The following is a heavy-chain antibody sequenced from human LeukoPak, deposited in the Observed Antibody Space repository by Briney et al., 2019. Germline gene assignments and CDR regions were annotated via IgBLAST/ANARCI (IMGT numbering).Heavy chain of an antibody. V-gene: IGHV3-30*15. D-gene: IGHD3-10*01. CDR2: ISYDGSNK. J-gene: IGHJ4*02. CDR1: GFTFRSYA. CDR3: VDGADYYGSGGLNDY. Sequence: PGMPLRLSCAASGFTFRSYAIHWVRQAPGKGLEWVAVISYDGSNKYYADSVKGRFTISRDNSKNTLYLQMSSLRAEETAVYYCVDGADYYGSGGLNDYWGQGTLVTVSS.